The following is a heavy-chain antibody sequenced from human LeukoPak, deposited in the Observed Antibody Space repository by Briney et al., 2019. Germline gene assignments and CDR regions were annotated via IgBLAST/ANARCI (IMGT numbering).Heavy chain of an antibody. Sequence: GGSLRLSCAASGFTFSTYSMNWVRQASGKGLEWVSFISSTSSYIYYADSVKGRFTISRDNAKNSLYLQMNSLRAEDTAVYYCARPLEYSSSSYYFDNWGQGTLVTVSS. CDR3: ARPLEYSSSSYYFDN. J-gene: IGHJ4*02. CDR1: GFTFSTYS. V-gene: IGHV3-21*01. CDR2: ISSTSSYI. D-gene: IGHD6-6*01.